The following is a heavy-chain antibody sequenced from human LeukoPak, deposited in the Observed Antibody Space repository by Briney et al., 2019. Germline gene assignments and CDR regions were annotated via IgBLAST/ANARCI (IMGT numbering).Heavy chain of an antibody. J-gene: IGHJ4*02. V-gene: IGHV1-69*04. CDR2: IIPILGIA. Sequence: SVKVSCKASGGTFSSYAISWVRQAPGQGLEWMGRIIPILGIANYAQKFQGRVTITADKSTSTAYMELSSLRSEDTAVYYCAREAILRFGEFPYFFYWGQGTLVTVSS. CDR3: AREAILRFGEFPYFFY. CDR1: GGTFSSYA. D-gene: IGHD3-10*01.